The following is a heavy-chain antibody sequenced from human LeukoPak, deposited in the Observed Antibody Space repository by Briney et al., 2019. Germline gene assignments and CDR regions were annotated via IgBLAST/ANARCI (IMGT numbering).Heavy chain of an antibody. J-gene: IGHJ4*02. CDR1: GGSISSSSYY. Sequence: SETLSLTCTVSGGSISSSSYYWGWIRQPPGKGLEWIGNIYYSGNTYYNPSLKSRVTVSVDTSKNQFSLKLTSVTAADTAVYYCARLGGSGSYFSGFDYWGQGTLVTVSS. D-gene: IGHD3-10*01. CDR3: ARLGGSGSYFSGFDY. CDR2: IYYSGNT. V-gene: IGHV4-39*07.